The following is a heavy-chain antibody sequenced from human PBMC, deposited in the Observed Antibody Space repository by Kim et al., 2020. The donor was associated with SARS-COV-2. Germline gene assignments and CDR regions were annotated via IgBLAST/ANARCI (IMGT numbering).Heavy chain of an antibody. J-gene: IGHJ4*02. CDR3: ARERAAYYFDY. CDR2: IYYSGST. CDR1: GGSISSSSYY. Sequence: SETLSLTCTVSGGSISSSSYYWGWIRQPPGKGLEWIGSIYYSGSTYYNPSLKSRVTISVDTSKNQFSLKLSSVTAADTAVYYCARERAAYYFDYWGQGTLVTVSS. V-gene: IGHV4-39*07.